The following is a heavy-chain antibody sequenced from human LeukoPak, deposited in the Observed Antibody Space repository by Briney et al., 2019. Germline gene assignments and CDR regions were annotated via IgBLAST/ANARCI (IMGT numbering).Heavy chain of an antibody. D-gene: IGHD6-13*01. V-gene: IGHV3-11*04. CDR2: ISSSGSTI. J-gene: IGHJ6*03. Sequence: GGSLRLSSAASGFTFSDYYMSWIRQAPGKGLEWVSYISSSGSTIYYADSVKGRFTISRDNAKNSLYLQMNSLRAEDTAVYYCARDQDSSSWWGPYYYMDVWGKGTTVTVSS. CDR3: ARDQDSSSWWGPYYYMDV. CDR1: GFTFSDYY.